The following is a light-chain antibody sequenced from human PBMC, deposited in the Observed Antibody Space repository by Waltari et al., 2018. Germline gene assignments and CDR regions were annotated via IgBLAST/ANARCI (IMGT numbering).Light chain of an antibody. CDR1: SNDVGGYNY. V-gene: IGLV2-14*01. CDR3: SSYTSSSHVV. Sequence: QSALTQPASVSGSPGQSITISCTGTSNDVGGYNYVSWYQQHPGKAPKLMIYDVSNRPSGCSNRFSGSKSGNTASLTISGLQAEDEADYYCSSYTSSSHVVFGGGTKLTVL. CDR2: DVS. J-gene: IGLJ2*01.